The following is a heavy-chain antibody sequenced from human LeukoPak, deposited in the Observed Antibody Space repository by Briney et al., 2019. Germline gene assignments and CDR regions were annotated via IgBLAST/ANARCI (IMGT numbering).Heavy chain of an antibody. CDR3: ARTCSGGSCYFIY. CDR2: ISTYNGNT. CDR1: GGTFSSYA. D-gene: IGHD2-15*01. J-gene: IGHJ4*02. Sequence: ASVKVSCKASGGTFSSYAISWVRQAPGQGPEWMGWISTYNGNTNYAQKLQGRVTMTTDTSTSTAYMELRDLRSDDTAVYYCARTCSGGSCYFIYWGQGTLVTVSS. V-gene: IGHV1-18*01.